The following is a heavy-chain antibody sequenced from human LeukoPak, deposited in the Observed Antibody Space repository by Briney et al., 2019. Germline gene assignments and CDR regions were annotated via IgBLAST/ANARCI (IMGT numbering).Heavy chain of an antibody. Sequence: SETLSLTCSVSGGSISSGYYWGWIRQPPGKGLEWIGSIYHSGSTYYNPSLKSRVTISVDTSKNQFSLKLSSVTAADTAVYYCAREDYYGSGTNDYWGQGTLVTVSS. CDR3: AREDYYGSGTNDY. V-gene: IGHV4-38-2*02. J-gene: IGHJ4*02. CDR2: IYHSGST. D-gene: IGHD3-10*01. CDR1: GGSISSGYY.